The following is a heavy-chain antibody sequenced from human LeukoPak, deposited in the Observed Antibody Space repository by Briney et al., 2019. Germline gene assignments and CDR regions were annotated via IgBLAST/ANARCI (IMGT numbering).Heavy chain of an antibody. CDR3: ARVSDQRGSDYYYYGMDV. V-gene: IGHV1-46*01. Sequence: ASVKVSCKASGYTFTSYFIHWVRQAPGEGLEWMGIINPTGGSTRYAQKFQGRVTMTRDTSTSTVYMELSSLRSDDTAVYYCARVSDQRGSDYYYYGMDVWGQGTTVTVSS. J-gene: IGHJ6*02. D-gene: IGHD3-16*01. CDR2: INPTGGST. CDR1: GYTFTSYF.